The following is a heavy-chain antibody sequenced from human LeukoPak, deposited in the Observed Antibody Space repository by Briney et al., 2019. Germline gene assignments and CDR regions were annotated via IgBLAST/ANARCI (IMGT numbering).Heavy chain of an antibody. V-gene: IGHV4-39*07. Sequence: SETLSLTCTVSGGSISSSSYYWGWIRQPPGKGLEWIGRIYTSGSTNYNPSLKSRVTMSVDTSKNQFSLKLSSVTAADTAVYYCAREGYYDSSGYYPVPDYWGQGTLVTVSS. CDR1: GGSISSSSYY. D-gene: IGHD3-22*01. J-gene: IGHJ4*02. CDR2: IYTSGST. CDR3: AREGYYDSSGYYPVPDY.